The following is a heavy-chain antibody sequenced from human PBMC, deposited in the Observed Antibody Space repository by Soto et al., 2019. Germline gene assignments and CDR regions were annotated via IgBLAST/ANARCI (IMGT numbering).Heavy chain of an antibody. CDR3: ARVKYYYGSGSPFYHYYGMDV. V-gene: IGHV4-34*01. CDR2: INHSGST. D-gene: IGHD3-10*01. Sequence: PXETLSLTCAVYGWSFSGYYWSWIRQPPGKGLDWIGEINHSGSTNYNPSLKSRVTISVDTSKNQFSLKLSSVTAADTAVYYCARVKYYYGSGSPFYHYYGMDVWGQGTTVTVSS. J-gene: IGHJ6*02. CDR1: GWSFSGYY.